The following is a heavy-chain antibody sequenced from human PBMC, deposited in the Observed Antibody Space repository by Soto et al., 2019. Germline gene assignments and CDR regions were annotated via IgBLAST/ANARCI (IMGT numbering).Heavy chain of an antibody. CDR2: ISYDGSNK. Sequence: GGSLRLSCAASGFTFSSYAMHWVRQAPGKGLEWVAVISYDGSNKYYADSVKGRFTISRDNSKNTLYLQMNSLRAEDTAVYYCARDVASFTGVVANWFDPWGQGTLVTVSS. J-gene: IGHJ5*02. CDR3: ARDVASFTGVVANWFDP. D-gene: IGHD2-15*01. CDR1: GFTFSSYA. V-gene: IGHV3-30-3*01.